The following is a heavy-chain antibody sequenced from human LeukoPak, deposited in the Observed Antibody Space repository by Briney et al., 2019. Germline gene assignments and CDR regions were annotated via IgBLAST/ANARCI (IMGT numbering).Heavy chain of an antibody. CDR3: ATTGYSGYDYLVV. CDR2: IIPILDIA. J-gene: IGHJ4*02. V-gene: IGHV1-69*10. CDR1: GGTFISYA. Sequence: RASVTVSFKASGGTFISYAISWVRQAPGQGLEWMGGIIPILDIANYAQKFQGRVTITADKSTSTAYMELSSLRSEDTAVYYCATTGYSGYDYLVVWGQGTLVTVSS. D-gene: IGHD5-12*01.